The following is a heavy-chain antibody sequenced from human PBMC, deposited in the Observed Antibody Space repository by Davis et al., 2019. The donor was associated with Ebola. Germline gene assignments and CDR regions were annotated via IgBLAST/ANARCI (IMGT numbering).Heavy chain of an antibody. Sequence: GESLKISCAASGFTFSNYAMSWVRQAPGKGLEWVSSISGDGVNTYHADSVKGRFTVSRDNAQNTLYLQMTSLRAEDTAVYYCARDRIAALDYWGQGTLVTVSS. CDR3: ARDRIAALDY. CDR2: ISGDGVNT. V-gene: IGHV3-23*01. CDR1: GFTFSNYA. D-gene: IGHD6-13*01. J-gene: IGHJ4*02.